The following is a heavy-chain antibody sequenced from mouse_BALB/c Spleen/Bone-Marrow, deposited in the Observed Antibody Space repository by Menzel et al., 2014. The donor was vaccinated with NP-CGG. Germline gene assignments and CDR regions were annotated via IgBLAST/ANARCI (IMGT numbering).Heavy chain of an antibody. CDR2: IDPENGNT. CDR1: GFNIKDYY. V-gene: IGHV14-1*02. Sequence: EVQLQQSGAEIVRPGALVKLSCKASGFNIKDYYMQWVKQRPEQGLEWIGWIDPENGNTIYDPKFQGKASITADTSSNTAYLQLSGLTSEDTAVYYCARGDGYAMDYWGQGTSVTVSS. J-gene: IGHJ4*01. CDR3: ARGDGYAMDY.